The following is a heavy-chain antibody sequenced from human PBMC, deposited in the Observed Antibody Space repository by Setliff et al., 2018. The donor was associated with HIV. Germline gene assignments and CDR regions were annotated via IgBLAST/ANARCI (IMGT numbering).Heavy chain of an antibody. CDR2: IYHSGST. CDR1: GGSISSSSYY. J-gene: IGHJ4*02. D-gene: IGHD6-13*01. Sequence: SETLSLTCTVSGGSISSSSYYWGWIRQPPGKGLEWIGSIYHSGSTYYNPSLKSRVTISVDTSKSQFSPKLSSVTAADTAVYYCARVARGGHSSRWYYFDYWGQGTLVTVSS. CDR3: ARVARGGHSSRWYYFDY. V-gene: IGHV4-39*07.